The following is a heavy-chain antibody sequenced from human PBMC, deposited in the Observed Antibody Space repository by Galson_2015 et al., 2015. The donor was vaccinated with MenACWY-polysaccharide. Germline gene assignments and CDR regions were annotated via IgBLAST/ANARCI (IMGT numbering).Heavy chain of an antibody. V-gene: IGHV3-48*01. CDR3: ARGRLDY. CDR1: GFTFSSYT. Sequence: SLRLSCAASGFTFSSYTMNWVRQAPGKGLEWLSYISSGSSTIYCADSVKGRFTISRDNAKNSLYLQMNSLRAEDTAVYYCARGRLDYWGQGTLVTVSS. CDR2: ISSGSSTI. J-gene: IGHJ4*02.